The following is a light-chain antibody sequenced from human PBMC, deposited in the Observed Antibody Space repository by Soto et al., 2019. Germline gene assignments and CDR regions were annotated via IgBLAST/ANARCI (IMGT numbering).Light chain of an antibody. V-gene: IGKV3-20*01. CDR2: GIS. J-gene: IGKJ1*01. CDR3: QYYGNSTLT. CDR1: QSVTSNY. Sequence: EIVLTQSPATLSVSPRGRGTLSCRASQSVTSNYLAWYQQKPGQAPRLLIYGISSRATGVPDRFSGSGSGTDFTLTISSLQPEDFAVYYCQYYGNSTLTFGQGTKVDI.